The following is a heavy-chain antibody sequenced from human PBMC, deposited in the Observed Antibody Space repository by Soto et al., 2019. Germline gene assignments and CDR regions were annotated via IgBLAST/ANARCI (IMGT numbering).Heavy chain of an antibody. CDR3: ARYGSGSYYTHNFDY. D-gene: IGHD3-10*01. CDR2: IFYSGST. Sequence: SETLSLTCTVSGGSISSYFWSWIRQPPGKGLEWIGYIFYSGSTNYNPSLKSRVTISVDTSKNQFSLKLSSVTAADTAVYYCARYGSGSYYTHNFDYWGRGTLVTVSS. CDR1: GGSISSYF. J-gene: IGHJ4*02. V-gene: IGHV4-59*01.